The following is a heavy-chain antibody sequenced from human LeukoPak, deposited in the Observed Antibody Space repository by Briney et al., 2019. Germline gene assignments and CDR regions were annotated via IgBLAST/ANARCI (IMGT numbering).Heavy chain of an antibody. CDR2: IIPIFGTA. J-gene: IGHJ4*02. CDR3: ARGYGGSYYDPFDY. Sequence: ASVTVSCTASGGTFSSYAISWVRQAPGQGLEWLGGIIPIFGTANYAQKFQGRVTITADESTSTAYMELSSLRSEDTAVYYCARGYGGSYYDPFDYWGQGTLVTVSS. V-gene: IGHV1-69*13. CDR1: GGTFSSYA. D-gene: IGHD1-26*01.